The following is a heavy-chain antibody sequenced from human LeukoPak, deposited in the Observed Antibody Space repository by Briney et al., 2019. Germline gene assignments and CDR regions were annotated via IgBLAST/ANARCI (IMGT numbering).Heavy chain of an antibody. D-gene: IGHD5-12*01. J-gene: IGHJ4*02. CDR1: GFTFSSYA. CDR2: ISGSGGST. V-gene: IGHV3-23*01. CDR3: AKDHVDIVATILGDFDY. Sequence: LAGGSLRLSCAASGFTFSSYAMSRVRQAPGKGLEWVSAISGSGGSTYYADSVKGRFTISRDNSKNTQYLQMNSLRAEDTAVYYCAKDHVDIVATILGDFDYWGQGTLVTVSS.